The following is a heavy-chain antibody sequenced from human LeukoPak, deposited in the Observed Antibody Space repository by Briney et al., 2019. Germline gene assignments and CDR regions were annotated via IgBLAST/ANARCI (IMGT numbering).Heavy chain of an antibody. CDR2: ISSTSGTK. V-gene: IGHV3-48*03. J-gene: IGHJ3*02. CDR3: ARALYDSSDSDALDI. CDR1: GFTFNNYE. Sequence: GGSLRLSCAASGFTFNNYEMNWVRQAPGKGLEWVSYISSTSGTKDYADSVKGRFTISRDSAKNSLYLQMNSLRAEDTAVYYCARALYDSSDSDALDIWGQGTMVTLCS. D-gene: IGHD3-22*01.